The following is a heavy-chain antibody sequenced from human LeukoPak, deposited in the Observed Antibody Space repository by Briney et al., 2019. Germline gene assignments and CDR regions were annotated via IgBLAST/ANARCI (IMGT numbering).Heavy chain of an antibody. CDR1: GVSISSGSYY. J-gene: IGHJ4*02. Sequence: SQTLSLTCTVSGVSISSGSYYWRWLRPPAGKGLEWIGRIYASGSTNYHPSLKSRVTISVDTSKTQFSLNLSSVTAAAPAVYYCAGSSDTNLDYWGQGTLVTVSS. D-gene: IGHD6-6*01. CDR3: AGSSDTNLDY. V-gene: IGHV4-61*02. CDR2: IYASGST.